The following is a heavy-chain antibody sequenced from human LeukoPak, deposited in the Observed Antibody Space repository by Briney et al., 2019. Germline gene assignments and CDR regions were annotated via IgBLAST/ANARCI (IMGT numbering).Heavy chain of an antibody. V-gene: IGHV3-21*01. D-gene: IGHD5-12*01. CDR1: GFIFSSYS. Sequence: AGSLRLSCAASGFIFSSYSMNWVRQAPGKGLEWVSSISSGSSYIYYADSVEGRFTISRDNAKNSLYLQMNSLSAEDTAVYYCAYTSGYDFSSYYYYYMDVWGKGTTVTVSS. CDR2: ISSGSSYI. CDR3: AYTSGYDFSSYYYYYMDV. J-gene: IGHJ6*03.